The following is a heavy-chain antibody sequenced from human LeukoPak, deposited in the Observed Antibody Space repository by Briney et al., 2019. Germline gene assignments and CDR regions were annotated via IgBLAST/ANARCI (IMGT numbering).Heavy chain of an antibody. CDR1: GFTVSSNY. Sequence: GGSLRLSCAASGFTVSSNYMSWVRQAPGKGLEWVSVIYSGGSTYYADSVKGRFTISRDNSKNTLYPQMNSLRAEDTAVYYCARGGVGAIKFDPWGQGTLVTVSS. V-gene: IGHV3-53*01. D-gene: IGHD1-26*01. J-gene: IGHJ5*02. CDR2: IYSGGST. CDR3: ARGGVGAIKFDP.